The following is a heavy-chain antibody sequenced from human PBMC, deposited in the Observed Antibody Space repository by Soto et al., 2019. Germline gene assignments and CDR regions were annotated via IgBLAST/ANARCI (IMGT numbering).Heavy chain of an antibody. D-gene: IGHD6-13*01. V-gene: IGHV3-30*03. Sequence: QVQLVESGGGVVYPGRSLRLSCTASGFSFSSYGVHWVRQAPGKGLEWVAVISYDGGNKYYADSVKGRLTISRDNSKNTLYLQMNSLRAEDTAVYYCARNTWQQPRDYYYGMDVWGQGTTVTVSS. CDR2: ISYDGGNK. CDR1: GFSFSSYG. J-gene: IGHJ6*02. CDR3: ARNTWQQPRDYYYGMDV.